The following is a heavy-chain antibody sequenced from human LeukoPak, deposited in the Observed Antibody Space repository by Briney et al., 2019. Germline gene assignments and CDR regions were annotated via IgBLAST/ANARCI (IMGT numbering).Heavy chain of an antibody. CDR3: ARDGVGYCSGGSCWGY. Sequence: GSSVKVSCKASGYTFTSYAMNWVRQAPGQGLEWMGWINTNTGNPTYAQGFTGRFVFSLDTSVSTAYLQISSLKAEDTAVYYCARDGVGYCSGGSCWGYWGQGTLVTVSS. D-gene: IGHD2-15*01. CDR1: GYTFTSYA. J-gene: IGHJ4*02. V-gene: IGHV7-4-1*02. CDR2: INTNTGNP.